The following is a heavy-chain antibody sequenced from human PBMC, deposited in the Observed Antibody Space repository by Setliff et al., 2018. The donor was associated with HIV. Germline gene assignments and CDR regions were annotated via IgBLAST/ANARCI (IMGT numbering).Heavy chain of an antibody. J-gene: IGHJ5*02. V-gene: IGHV4-39*01. Sequence: PSETLSLTCTVSGGSISSGEYCWSWVRQHPGKGLEWVGCASFSGSAYYNPSLQSRVTISADTSMNHFPLNLTSVTAADTAVYYCARRYNDNPREWFDPWGQGTLVTVSS. CDR3: ARRYNDNPREWFDP. CDR2: ASFSGSA. D-gene: IGHD1-1*01. CDR1: GGSISSGEYC.